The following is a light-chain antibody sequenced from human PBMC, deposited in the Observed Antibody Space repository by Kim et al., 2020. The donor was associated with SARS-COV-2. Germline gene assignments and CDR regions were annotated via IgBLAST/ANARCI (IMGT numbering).Light chain of an antibody. J-gene: IGLJ3*02. CDR2: DVS. CDR3: CSYAGSRV. CDR1: SSDVGDYDY. Sequence: QSALTQPRSVSGSPGQSVTISCTGVSSDVGDYDYVSWYQLHPGKAPQLMIYDVSQRPSGVPDRFSGSKSGNTASLTISGLQAEDEADYYCCSYAGSRVFGGGTQLTVL. V-gene: IGLV2-11*01.